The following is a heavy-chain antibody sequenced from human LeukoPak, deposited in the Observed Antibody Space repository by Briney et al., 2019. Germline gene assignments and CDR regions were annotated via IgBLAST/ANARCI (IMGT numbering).Heavy chain of an antibody. D-gene: IGHD4-23*01. J-gene: IGHJ6*02. CDR3: AKLTAQVVYYGMDV. CDR2: IIPIFGTA. V-gene: IGHV1-69*13. CDR1: GGTFSSYA. Sequence: ASVKVSCKASGGTFSSYAISWVRQAPGQGLEWMGGIIPIFGTANYAQKFQGRVTITADESTSTAYMELSSLRSEDTAVYYCAKLTAQVVYYGMDVWGQGTTVTVSS.